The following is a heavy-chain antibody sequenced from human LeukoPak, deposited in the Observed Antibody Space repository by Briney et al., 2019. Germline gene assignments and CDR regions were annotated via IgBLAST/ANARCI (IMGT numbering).Heavy chain of an antibody. V-gene: IGHV4-4*07. CDR1: GGSINSYY. D-gene: IGHD6-19*01. CDR3: ARGGIAVSGGDY. Sequence: SETLSLTCTVSGGSINSYYWSWIRQPAGKGLEWIGRIYTSGSTNYNPSLKSRVTMPVDTSKNQFSLKLSSVTAADTAVYYCARGGIAVSGGDYWGQGTLVTVSS. J-gene: IGHJ4*02. CDR2: IYTSGST.